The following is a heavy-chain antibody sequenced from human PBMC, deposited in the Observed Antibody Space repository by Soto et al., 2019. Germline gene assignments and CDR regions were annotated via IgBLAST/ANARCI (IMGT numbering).Heavy chain of an antibody. CDR3: AKLGYCSSTSCYGDYYGMDV. CDR2: LSWNSGSI. J-gene: IGHJ6*02. CDR1: GFTFDDYA. Sequence: EVQLVESGGGLVQPGRSLRLSCAASGFTFDDYAMHWVRQAPGKGLEWVSGLSWNSGSIGYADSVKGRFTISRDNAKNSLYLQMNSLRAEDTALYYCAKLGYCSSTSCYGDYYGMDVWGQGTTVTVSS. V-gene: IGHV3-9*01. D-gene: IGHD2-2*01.